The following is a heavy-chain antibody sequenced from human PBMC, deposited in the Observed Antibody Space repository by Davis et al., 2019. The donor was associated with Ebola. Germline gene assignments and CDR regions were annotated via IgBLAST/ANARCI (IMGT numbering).Heavy chain of an antibody. D-gene: IGHD3-22*01. CDR1: GFTVSSDY. V-gene: IGHV3-23*01. CDR3: ARGDYYDSSSSFIDAFDI. J-gene: IGHJ3*02. Sequence: GESLKISCVASGFTVSSDYMSWVRQAPGKGLEWVSTITGSGGSVYYADSVKGRFTISRDNSKNTLYLQMNSLRAEDTAVYYCARGDYYDSSSSFIDAFDIWGQGTMVTVSS. CDR2: ITGSGGSV.